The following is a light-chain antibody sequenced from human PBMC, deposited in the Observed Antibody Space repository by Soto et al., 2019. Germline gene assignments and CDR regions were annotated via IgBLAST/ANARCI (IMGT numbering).Light chain of an antibody. CDR2: GAS. J-gene: IGKJ4*01. Sequence: EIVLTQSPGTLSLSPGERATLSCRASQSVSSSYLAWYQQKPGQAPRLLIYGASSRATGIPDRFSGSESGTDFTLTISRLEPEDFAVYYCQQYGSSPLTFGGGIKVEIK. CDR1: QSVSSSY. CDR3: QQYGSSPLT. V-gene: IGKV3-20*01.